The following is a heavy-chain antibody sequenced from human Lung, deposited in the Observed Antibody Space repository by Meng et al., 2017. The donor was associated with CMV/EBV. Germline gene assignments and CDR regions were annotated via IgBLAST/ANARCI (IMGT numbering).Heavy chain of an antibody. D-gene: IGHD2-2*01. CDR1: GFTFSSYA. Sequence: GEXXKISCAASGFTFSSYAMSWVRQAPGKGLEWVSAISGSGGSTYYADSVKGRFTISRDNSKNTLYLQMNSLRAEDTAVYYCAKIWYDIVVVPAAPVYWGQGTXVTGAS. V-gene: IGHV3-23*01. CDR2: ISGSGGST. J-gene: IGHJ4*02. CDR3: AKIWYDIVVVPAAPVY.